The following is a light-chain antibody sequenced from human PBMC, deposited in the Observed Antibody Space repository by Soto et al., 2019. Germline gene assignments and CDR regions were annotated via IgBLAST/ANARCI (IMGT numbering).Light chain of an antibody. CDR3: QQYDSLPPA. CDR1: QDISTY. V-gene: IGKV1-33*01. J-gene: IGKJ2*01. CDR2: DAS. Sequence: DIQMTQSPSSLSASVGDRVTITCQASQDISTYLNWYQQKPGKAPKLLIYDASNLETGVPSRFSGSGSGKDFTLTISSPQPEDTATYYCQQYDSLPPAFGQGTKLEIK.